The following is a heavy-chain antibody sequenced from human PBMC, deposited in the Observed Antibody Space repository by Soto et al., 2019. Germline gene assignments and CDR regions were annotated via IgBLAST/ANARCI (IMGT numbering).Heavy chain of an antibody. Sequence: LRLSCAASGFTLSTFGIHWVRQAPGKGLEWVALVSYDESHVYYADSVKGRFAISRDISKNTVYLQMDSLRSEDTAIYYCAKEMFPTTVPIRSSTWGDSWGQGTLVTVYS. CDR3: AKEMFPTTVPIRSSTWGDS. D-gene: IGHD6-6*01. CDR1: GFTLSTFG. V-gene: IGHV3-30*18. J-gene: IGHJ4*02. CDR2: VSYDESHV.